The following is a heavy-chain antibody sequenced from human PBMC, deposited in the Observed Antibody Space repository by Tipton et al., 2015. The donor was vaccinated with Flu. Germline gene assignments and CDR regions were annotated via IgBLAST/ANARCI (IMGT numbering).Heavy chain of an antibody. J-gene: IGHJ4*02. V-gene: IGHV3-9*01. CDR3: AKGGIAVAGLLVYFDY. Sequence: SLRLSCAASGFTFDDYAMHWVRQAPGKGLEWVSGISWNSGSIGYADSVKGRFTISRDNAKNSQYLQMNSLRAEDTALYYCAKGGIAVAGLLVYFDYWGQGTLVTVSS. CDR2: ISWNSGSI. D-gene: IGHD6-19*01. CDR1: GFTFDDYA.